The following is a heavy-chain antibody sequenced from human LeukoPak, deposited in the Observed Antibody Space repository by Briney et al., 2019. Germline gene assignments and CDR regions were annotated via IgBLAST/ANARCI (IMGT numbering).Heavy chain of an antibody. CDR2: IDPSDSYT. V-gene: IGHV5-10-1*01. J-gene: IGHJ4*02. Sequence: GESLKISCKGSGYSFTNSWISWVRQMPGMGLELMGRIDPSDSYTDYSPSFQGHVTISTDKSITTAYLQWSSLKASDTAMYYCARLAAGDRGYYFDYWGQGTLVTVSS. CDR3: ARLAAGDRGYYFDY. D-gene: IGHD7-27*01. CDR1: GYSFTNSW.